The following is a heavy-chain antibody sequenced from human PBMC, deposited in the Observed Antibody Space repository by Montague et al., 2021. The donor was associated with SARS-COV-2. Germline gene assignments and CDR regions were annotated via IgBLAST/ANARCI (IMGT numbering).Heavy chain of an antibody. Sequence: SETLSLTCTVSGGSVSSGGFYWNWIRQPPGKGLEWIGYMYSSGSTNYNPSLKSRVTMSLDASKNQFSLRLSSVTPADTAVYYCTREGGYWSQGTLVTVSS. J-gene: IGHJ4*02. V-gene: IGHV4-61*08. CDR2: MYSSGST. D-gene: IGHD1-26*01. CDR1: GGSVSSGGFY. CDR3: TREGGY.